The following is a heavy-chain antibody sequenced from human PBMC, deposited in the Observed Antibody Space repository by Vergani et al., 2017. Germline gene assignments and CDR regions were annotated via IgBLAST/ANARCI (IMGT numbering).Heavy chain of an antibody. CDR3: AKDPAGGGFATWR. D-gene: IGHD6-13*01. V-gene: IGHV3-30*18. CDR2: ISYDGSNK. J-gene: IGHJ4*02. CDR1: GFTFSSYG. Sequence: QVQLVESGGGVVQPGRSLRLSCAASGFTFSSYGMHWVRQAPSKGLEWVAVISYDGSNKYYADSVKGRFTISRDNCKNTLYLQMNSLRAEDTAVYYCAKDPAGGGFATWRWDQGRLVTVS.